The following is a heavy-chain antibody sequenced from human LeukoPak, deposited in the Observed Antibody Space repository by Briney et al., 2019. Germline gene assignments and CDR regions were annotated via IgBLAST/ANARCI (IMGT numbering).Heavy chain of an antibody. V-gene: IGHV3-7*01. J-gene: IGHJ4*02. CDR3: ARDSSGYQ. CDR2: IKEDGSEK. CDR1: GFTFSTYW. D-gene: IGHD3-22*01. Sequence: GGSLRLSCAASGFTFSTYWMSWVRQAPGKGVEWVANIKEDGSEKYYGDSVKGRFTISRDNAKNSLYLQMNSLRAEDTAVYYCARDSSGYQWGQGTLVTVSS.